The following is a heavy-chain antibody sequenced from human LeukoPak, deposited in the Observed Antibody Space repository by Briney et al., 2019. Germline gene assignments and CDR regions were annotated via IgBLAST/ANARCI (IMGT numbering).Heavy chain of an antibody. J-gene: IGHJ4*02. CDR3: ARDWAYSGSLDY. D-gene: IGHD1-26*01. V-gene: IGHV3-48*04. CDR2: IGGSGDSI. CDR1: GFTFRDYA. Sequence: GGSLRLSCAASGFTFRDYAMNWVRQAPGKGLEWVSKIGGSGDSIYYADSVKGRFTISRDNAKNSLYVQMNSLRAEDTAVYYCARDWAYSGSLDYWGQGTLVTVSS.